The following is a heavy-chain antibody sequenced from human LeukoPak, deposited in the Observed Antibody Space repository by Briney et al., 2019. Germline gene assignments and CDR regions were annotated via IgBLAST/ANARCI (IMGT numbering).Heavy chain of an antibody. CDR2: INPSGGST. Sequence: ASVEVSCKASGYTFTSYGISWVRQAPGQGLEWMGIINPSGGSTSYAQKFQGRVTMTRDTSTSTVYMELSSLRSEDTAVYYCATDCSSTSCHDYWGQGTLVTVSS. CDR1: GYTFTSYG. CDR3: ATDCSSTSCHDY. V-gene: IGHV1-46*01. J-gene: IGHJ4*02. D-gene: IGHD2-2*01.